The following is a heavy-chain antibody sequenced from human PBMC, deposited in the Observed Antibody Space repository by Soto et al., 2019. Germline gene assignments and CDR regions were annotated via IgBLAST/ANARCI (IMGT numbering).Heavy chain of an antibody. Sequence: SETLSLTCTVSGGSISSGGYYWSWIRQHPGKGLEWIGYIYYSGSTYYNPSLKSRVTISVDTSKNQFSLKLSSVTAADTAVYYCARDDRWNLEYWGQGTLVTVSS. CDR2: IYYSGST. CDR3: ARDDRWNLEY. V-gene: IGHV4-31*03. D-gene: IGHD1-1*01. J-gene: IGHJ4*02. CDR1: GGSISSGGYY.